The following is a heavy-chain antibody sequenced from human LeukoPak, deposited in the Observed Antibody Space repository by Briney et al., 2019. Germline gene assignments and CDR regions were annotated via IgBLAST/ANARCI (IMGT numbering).Heavy chain of an antibody. V-gene: IGHV4-59*01. CDR2: IYYSGST. CDR3: AREGYYYGMDV. CDR1: GGSISSYY. J-gene: IGHJ6*02. Sequence: SETLSLTCTVSGGSISSYYWSWIRRPPGKGLEWIGYIYYSGSTNYNPSLKSRVTISVDTSKNQFSLKLSSVTAADTAVYYCAREGYYYGMDVWGQGTTVTVSS.